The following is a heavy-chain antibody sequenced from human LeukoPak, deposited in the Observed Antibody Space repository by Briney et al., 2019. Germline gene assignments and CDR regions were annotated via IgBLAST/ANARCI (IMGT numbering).Heavy chain of an antibody. V-gene: IGHV4-39*01. Sequence: ASETLSLTCTVSGGSISSNSYYWGWIRQPPGKGLECIGYIFYSGSTYYNPSLKSRVTISVDTSKNQFSLKLSSVTAADTAVYYCARRTGIDWFDPWDQGTLVTVSS. J-gene: IGHJ5*02. D-gene: IGHD1-1*01. CDR1: GGSISSNSYY. CDR2: IFYSGST. CDR3: ARRTGIDWFDP.